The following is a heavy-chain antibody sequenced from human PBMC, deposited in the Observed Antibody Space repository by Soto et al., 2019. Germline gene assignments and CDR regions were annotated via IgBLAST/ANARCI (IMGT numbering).Heavy chain of an antibody. CDR3: ARGGYSRGWSFDY. J-gene: IGHJ4*02. V-gene: IGHV3-23*01. D-gene: IGHD6-19*01. CDR2: ISGGGDGT. CDR1: AFTFNNYA. Sequence: GGSLRLSCAASAFTFNNYAMSWVRRAPGTGLEWVSTISGGGDGTYYSDSVKGRFTISRDNSKDTLYLQINSLRADDTAVFHCARGGYSRGWSFDYWGQRTLVTV.